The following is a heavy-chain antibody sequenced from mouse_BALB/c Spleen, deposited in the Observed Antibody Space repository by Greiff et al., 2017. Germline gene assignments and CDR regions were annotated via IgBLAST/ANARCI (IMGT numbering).Heavy chain of an antibody. CDR3: ARETMITTGYAMDY. V-gene: IGHV5-9-4*01. CDR2: ISSGGSYT. CDR1: GFTFSSYA. J-gene: IGHJ4*01. D-gene: IGHD2-4*01. Sequence: EVMLVESGGGLVKPGGSLKLSCAASGFTFSSYAMSWVRQSPEKRLEWVAEISSGGSYTYYPDTVTGRFTISRDNAKKTLYLEMSSLRYEDTAMYYCARETMITTGYAMDYWGQGTSVTVSS.